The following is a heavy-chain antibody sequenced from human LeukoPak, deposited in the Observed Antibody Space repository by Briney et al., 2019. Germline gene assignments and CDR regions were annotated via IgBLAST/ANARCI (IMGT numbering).Heavy chain of an antibody. Sequence: GGSLRLSCAASGFTFSSYAMHWVRQAPGKGLEWVAVISYDGSNKYYADSVKGRFTISRDNSKNTLYLQMNSPRAEDTAVYYCARDRSVDTAMVYYFDYWGQGTLVTVSS. CDR1: GFTFSSYA. V-gene: IGHV3-30-3*01. J-gene: IGHJ4*02. CDR2: ISYDGSNK. CDR3: ARDRSVDTAMVYYFDY. D-gene: IGHD5-18*01.